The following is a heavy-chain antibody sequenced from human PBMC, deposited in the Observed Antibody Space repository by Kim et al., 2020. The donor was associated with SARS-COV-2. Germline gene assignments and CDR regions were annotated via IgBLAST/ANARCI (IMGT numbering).Heavy chain of an antibody. D-gene: IGHD3-10*01. V-gene: IGHV3-23*01. Sequence: SVKGRLTISRDNPKNTLYLQMNSLRAEDTAVYYCAKGLYGAGSYEDAFDIWGQGTMGTVSS. CDR3: AKGLYGAGSYEDAFDI. J-gene: IGHJ3*02.